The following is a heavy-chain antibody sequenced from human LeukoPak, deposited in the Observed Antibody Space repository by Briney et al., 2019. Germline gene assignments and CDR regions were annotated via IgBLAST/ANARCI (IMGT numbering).Heavy chain of an antibody. CDR3: AREYYDSSGYLDY. J-gene: IGHJ4*02. CDR1: GFTFSSYS. V-gene: IGHV3-48*04. CDR2: ISSSGITI. Sequence: GGSLRLSCAASGFTFSSYSMNWVRQAPGKGLEWVSYISSSGITIDYSDSVKGRFTISRDNAKNSLYLQMNSLRVEDTAVYYCAREYYDSSGYLDYWGQGALVTVSS. D-gene: IGHD3-22*01.